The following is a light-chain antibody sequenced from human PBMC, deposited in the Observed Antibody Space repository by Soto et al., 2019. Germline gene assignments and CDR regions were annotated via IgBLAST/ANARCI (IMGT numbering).Light chain of an antibody. CDR2: WAS. V-gene: IGKV4-1*01. CDR1: QSVLYSSNNKNY. J-gene: IGKJ4*01. CDR3: QQYYSTPLT. Sequence: DIVMTQSPESLAVSLGERATINCKPSQSVLYSSNNKNYLAWYQQKQGQPPKLPIYWASTRETGVPDRFSGSGSGTDLPITISSLQAEDVEVYYCQQYYSTPLTFGGGTKVDIK.